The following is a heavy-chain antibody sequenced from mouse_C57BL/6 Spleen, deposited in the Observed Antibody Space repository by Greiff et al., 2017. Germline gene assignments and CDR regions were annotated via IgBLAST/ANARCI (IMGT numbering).Heavy chain of an antibody. CDR1: GYTFTDYY. D-gene: IGHD2-4*01. Sequence: LVKPGASVKISCKASGYTFTDYYMNWVKQSHGKSLEWIGDINPNNGGTSYNQKFKGKATLTVDKSSSTAYMELRSLTSEDSAVYYCARDYDGPQFAYWGQGTLVTVSA. V-gene: IGHV1-26*01. CDR3: ARDYDGPQFAY. J-gene: IGHJ3*01. CDR2: INPNNGGT.